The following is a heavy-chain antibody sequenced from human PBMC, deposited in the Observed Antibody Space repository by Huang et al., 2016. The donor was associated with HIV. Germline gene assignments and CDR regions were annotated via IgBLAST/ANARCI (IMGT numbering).Heavy chain of an antibody. CDR3: ARQLRVVVIGPGLDAFDI. CDR2: IYYTGTT. CDR1: GGSISSSTYS. V-gene: IGHV4-39*01. J-gene: IGHJ3*02. D-gene: IGHD3-22*01. Sequence: QLQLQESGPGLVKPSETLSLTCTVSGGSISSSTYSWGWIRQPPEKGLEWIGRIYYTGTTYYNPSFKSRVSISVDTSKNQFSLRLSSVTAADSAVYYCARQLRVVVIGPGLDAFDIWGQGTMVTVSS.